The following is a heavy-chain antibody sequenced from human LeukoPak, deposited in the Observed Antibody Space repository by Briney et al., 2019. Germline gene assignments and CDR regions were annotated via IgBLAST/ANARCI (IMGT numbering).Heavy chain of an antibody. CDR1: GFTFRGAW. Sequence: GGSLRLSCAGSGFTFRGAWMSWVRQAPGKGLEWVSAISGSGGSTYYADSVKGRFTISRDNSKNTLYLQMNSLRAEDTAVYYCAKDTRELMGPFDYWGQGTLVTVSS. CDR2: ISGSGGST. J-gene: IGHJ4*02. CDR3: AKDTRELMGPFDY. V-gene: IGHV3-23*01. D-gene: IGHD1-26*01.